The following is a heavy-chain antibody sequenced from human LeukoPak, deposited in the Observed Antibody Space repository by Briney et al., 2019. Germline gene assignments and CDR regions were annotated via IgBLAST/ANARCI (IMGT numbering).Heavy chain of an antibody. CDR3: ARAWGSNSAFDY. CDR2: INSDESSR. CDR1: GFIFGSYW. D-gene: IGHD4-23*01. Sequence: RGSLRLSCAASGFIFGSYWMHWVRQAPGKGLVWVSRINSDESSRTYADSVKGRFTISRDNAKNTLYLQMNSLRAEDTAVYYCARAWGSNSAFDYWGQGTVVTVSS. V-gene: IGHV3-74*01. J-gene: IGHJ4*02.